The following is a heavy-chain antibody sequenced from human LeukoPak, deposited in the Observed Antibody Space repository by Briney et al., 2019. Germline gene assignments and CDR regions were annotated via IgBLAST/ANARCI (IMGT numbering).Heavy chain of an antibody. J-gene: IGHJ4*02. CDR1: GFTFSTFSSYA. V-gene: IGHV3-23*01. CDR2: ISGSGGST. Sequence: GGSLRLSCAASGFTFSTFSSYAMSWVRQAPGKGLEWVSAISGSGGSTYYADSVKGRFTISRDNSKNTLYLQMNSLRAEDTAVYYCAKVQEYGDDFFDYWGQGTLVTVSS. CDR3: AKVQEYGDDFFDY. D-gene: IGHD4-17*01.